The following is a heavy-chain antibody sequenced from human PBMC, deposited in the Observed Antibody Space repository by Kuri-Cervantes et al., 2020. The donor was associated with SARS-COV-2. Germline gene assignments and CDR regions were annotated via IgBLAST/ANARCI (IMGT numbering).Heavy chain of an antibody. J-gene: IGHJ3*02. V-gene: IGHV4-39*07. D-gene: IGHD6-19*01. CDR1: GGSISSSSYY. Sequence: SETLSFTCTVSGGSISSSSYYWGWIRQPPGKGLEWIGSIYYSGSTYYNPSLKSRVTISVDTSKNQFSLKLSSVTAADTAVYYCARYPTGSSGWYSSDAFDIWGQGTMVTVSS. CDR2: IYYSGST. CDR3: ARYPTGSSGWYSSDAFDI.